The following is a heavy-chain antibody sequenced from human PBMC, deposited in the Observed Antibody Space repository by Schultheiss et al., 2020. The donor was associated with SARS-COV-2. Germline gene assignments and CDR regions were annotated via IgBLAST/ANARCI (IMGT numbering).Heavy chain of an antibody. V-gene: IGHV4-4*07. J-gene: IGHJ5*02. CDR1: GGSISSYY. CDR2: IYTSGST. Sequence: SQTLSLTCTVSGGSISSYYWSWIRQPAGKGLEWIGRIYTSGSTNYNPSLKSRVTISVDTSKNQFSLKLSSVTAADTAVYYCATGRGDYGGNEGWFDPWGQGTLVTVSS. CDR3: ATGRGDYGGNEGWFDP. D-gene: IGHD4-23*01.